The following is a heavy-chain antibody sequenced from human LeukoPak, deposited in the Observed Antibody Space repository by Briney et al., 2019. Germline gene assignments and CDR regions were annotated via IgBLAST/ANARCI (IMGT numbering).Heavy chain of an antibody. V-gene: IGHV1-2*02. CDR1: GYTFTGYY. CDR2: INPNSGGT. D-gene: IGHD3-22*01. CDR3: ARGGYYYDSSGYYAY. J-gene: IGHJ4*02. Sequence: ASVKVSCKASGYTFTGYYMHWVRQAPGQGLERMGWINPNSGGTNYAQKFQGRVTMTRDTSISTAYMELSRLRSDDTAVYYCARGGYYYDSSGYYAYWGQGTLVTVSS.